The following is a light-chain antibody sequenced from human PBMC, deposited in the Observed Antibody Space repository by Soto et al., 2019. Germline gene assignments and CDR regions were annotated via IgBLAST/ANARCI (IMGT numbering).Light chain of an antibody. V-gene: IGLV1-44*01. CDR1: SSNIGTYT. CDR3: AGWDDSLNGVV. J-gene: IGLJ2*01. Sequence: QAVVTQPPSASGTPGQRVTISCSGSSSNIGTYTVNWYQQLPGTAPKLLIHSNNQRPSVVPDRFSGSKSGSSASLAISGLQSEDEDHYYCAGWDDSLNGVVFGGGTKLTVL. CDR2: SNN.